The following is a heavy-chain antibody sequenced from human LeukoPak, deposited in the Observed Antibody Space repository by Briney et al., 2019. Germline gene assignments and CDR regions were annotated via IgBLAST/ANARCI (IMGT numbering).Heavy chain of an antibody. V-gene: IGHV1-46*01. D-gene: IGHD6-13*01. Sequence: GASVKVSCEASGYTFTSYWIQWVRQAPGQGLEWMGLINPDGGSTAYVHRFQGRVTMTRDTSTSTVYMDFSSLRSEDTALYYCARAPRNSSTMLDYWGQGTLVTVSS. J-gene: IGHJ4*02. CDR2: INPDGGST. CDR3: ARAPRNSSTMLDY. CDR1: GYTFTSYW.